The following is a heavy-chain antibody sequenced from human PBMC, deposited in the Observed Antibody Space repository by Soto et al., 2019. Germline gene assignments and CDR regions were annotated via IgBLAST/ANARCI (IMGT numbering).Heavy chain of an antibody. CDR2: ISYDGSNK. CDR3: ARVVTFGGVI. J-gene: IGHJ4*02. D-gene: IGHD3-16*01. V-gene: IGHV3-30-3*01. CDR1: GFTFSSYA. Sequence: QVQLVESGGGVVQPGRSLRLSCAASGFTFSSYAMHWVRQAPGKGLEWVAVISYDGSNKYYADSVKGRFTISRDNSKNTLYLQMNSLRAEDTAVYYCARVVTFGGVIWGQGTLVTVSS.